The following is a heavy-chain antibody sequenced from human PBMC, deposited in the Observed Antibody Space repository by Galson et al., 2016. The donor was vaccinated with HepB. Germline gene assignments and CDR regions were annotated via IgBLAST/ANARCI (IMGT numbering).Heavy chain of an antibody. Sequence: CAISGDSVSAHSVAWNWIRQSPSRGLEWLGRTYYRSNWYNDYSVSVKGRITFNADTSKNQVSLHLNSVTPEDTAVYYCARVRGEGTLYGMDVWGQGTTVTVSS. CDR3: ARVRGEGTLYGMDV. V-gene: IGHV6-1*01. J-gene: IGHJ6*02. D-gene: IGHD3-10*01. CDR1: GDSVSAHSVA. CDR2: TYYRSNWYN.